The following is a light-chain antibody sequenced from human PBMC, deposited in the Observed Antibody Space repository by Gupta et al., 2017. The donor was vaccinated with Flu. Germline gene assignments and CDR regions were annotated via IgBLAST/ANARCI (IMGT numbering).Light chain of an antibody. CDR2: GVS. J-gene: IGKJ4*01. V-gene: IGKV3-15*01. CDR3: QQYRDWPLT. Sequence: EIVMTQSPATLSVSPGERVTLFCRASQSFTGNLAWYQQKRGQAPRLLISGVSTRATGVPARFRGSGSGTDFTLTISSLQSEDFAVYYCQQYRDWPLTFGGGTRVEIK. CDR1: QSFTGN.